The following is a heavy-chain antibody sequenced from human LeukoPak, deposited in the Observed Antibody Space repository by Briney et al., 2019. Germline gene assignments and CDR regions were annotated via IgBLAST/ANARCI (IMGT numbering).Heavy chain of an antibody. Sequence: ASVKVSCKASGYTFTGYYTHWVRQAPGRGLEWMGWVNPNTGGTSYAQKFQGRVTMTRDTSISTAYMELSSLRSDDTAMYYCARDVLLAVPALDYWGQGTLVTVSS. CDR3: ARDVLLAVPALDY. D-gene: IGHD6-19*01. V-gene: IGHV1-2*02. CDR2: VNPNTGGT. J-gene: IGHJ4*02. CDR1: GYTFTGYY.